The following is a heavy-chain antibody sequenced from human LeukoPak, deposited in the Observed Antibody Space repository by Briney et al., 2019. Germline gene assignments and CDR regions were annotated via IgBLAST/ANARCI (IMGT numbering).Heavy chain of an antibody. CDR3: ARDQRCSGGSCYDY. D-gene: IGHD2-15*01. CDR1: GGSINSYY. CDR2: IYYSGST. Sequence: SETLSLTCTVSGGSINSYYWSWIRQPPGKGLEWIGYIYYSGSTNYNPSLKSRVTISVDTSKNQFSLKLSSVTAADTAVYYCARDQRCSGGSCYDYWGQGTLVTVSS. V-gene: IGHV4-59*01. J-gene: IGHJ4*02.